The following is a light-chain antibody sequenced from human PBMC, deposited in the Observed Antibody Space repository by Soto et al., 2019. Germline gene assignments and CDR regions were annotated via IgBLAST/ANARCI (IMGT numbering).Light chain of an antibody. V-gene: IGKV3-20*01. CDR1: QSVSNY. Sequence: EIVLTQSPGTLSLSPGEIATLSCRASQSVSNYLAWYQQKPGQSPMLLIYGASSRAPGIPDRFNCNGSGKDYTLTISSLETEDFSVYYCQQYDTSPVTFGQATQLDTK. CDR3: QQYDTSPVT. J-gene: IGKJ5*01. CDR2: GAS.